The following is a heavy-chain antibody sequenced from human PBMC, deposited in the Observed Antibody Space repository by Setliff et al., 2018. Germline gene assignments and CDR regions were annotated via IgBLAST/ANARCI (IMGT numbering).Heavy chain of an antibody. CDR3: AREGVDTRSSTDYRYYTDV. V-gene: IGHV1-69*05. J-gene: IGHJ6*03. CDR2: IIPIFGTA. CDR1: GGTFSSYA. D-gene: IGHD5-18*01. Sequence: SVKVSCKASGGTFSSYAFSWVRQAPGQGLEWVGGIIPIFGTANYAQKFQGRVTIITDESTSTAYMELSSLRTEDSAVYYCAREGVDTRSSTDYRYYTDVWGKGTTVTVSS.